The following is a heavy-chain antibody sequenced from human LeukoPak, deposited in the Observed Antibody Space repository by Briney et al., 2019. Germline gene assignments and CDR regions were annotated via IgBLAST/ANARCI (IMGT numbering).Heavy chain of an antibody. D-gene: IGHD5-24*01. V-gene: IGHV3-21*01. CDR2: ISSSSSYI. CDR1: GFTFSTYS. Sequence: GGSLRLSCAASGFTFSTYSTNWVRQAPGKGLEWVSSISSSSSYIYYADSVTGRFTISRDNAKNSLYLQMNSLRAEDTAVYYCARARQSGMTYDAFDIWGQGTMVTVSS. CDR3: ARARQSGMTYDAFDI. J-gene: IGHJ3*02.